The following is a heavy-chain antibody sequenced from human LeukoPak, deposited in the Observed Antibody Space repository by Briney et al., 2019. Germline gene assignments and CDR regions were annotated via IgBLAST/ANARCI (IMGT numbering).Heavy chain of an antibody. CDR1: GYTFTDYG. V-gene: IGHV1-18*04. CDR3: AKYSSSSSGGSDY. D-gene: IGHD6-6*01. CDR2: ISPLTGNT. Sequence: ASVKVSCKTSGYTFTDYGISWVRQAPGQGLEWMGWISPLTGNTNYAQKLQGRVTMTTDTSTSTAFMELRSLRCDDTAVYYCAKYSSSSSGGSDYWGQGTLVTVSS. J-gene: IGHJ4*02.